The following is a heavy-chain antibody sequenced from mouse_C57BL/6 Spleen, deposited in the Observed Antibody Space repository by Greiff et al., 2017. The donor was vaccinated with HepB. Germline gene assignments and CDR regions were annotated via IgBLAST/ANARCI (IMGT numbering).Heavy chain of an antibody. CDR3: AGKGPFDD. Sequence: QVQLQQPGAELVKPGASVKLSCKASGYTFTSYWMQWVKQRPGQGLEWIGEIDPSDSYTNYNQKFKGKATLTVDTSSSTAYMQLSSLTSEDSAVYYCAGKGPFDDWGQGTTLTVSS. V-gene: IGHV1-50*01. CDR2: IDPSDSYT. CDR1: GYTFTSYW. J-gene: IGHJ2*01.